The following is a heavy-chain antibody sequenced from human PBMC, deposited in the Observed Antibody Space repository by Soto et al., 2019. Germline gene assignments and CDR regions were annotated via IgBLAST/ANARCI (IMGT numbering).Heavy chain of an antibody. CDR2: INYSGAT. D-gene: IGHD3-10*01. Sequence: QVQLQESGPGLVKPSQTLSLTCIISGDSINNGGFYWSWVRQHPGMGLEWIGFINYSGATYYNPSLKSRVSLSLHTSGTQFSLKLNSVTAADTAVYYCARDLYGSGMDYWGQGILVTVSS. CDR1: GDSINNGGFY. V-gene: IGHV4-31*03. J-gene: IGHJ4*02. CDR3: ARDLYGSGMDY.